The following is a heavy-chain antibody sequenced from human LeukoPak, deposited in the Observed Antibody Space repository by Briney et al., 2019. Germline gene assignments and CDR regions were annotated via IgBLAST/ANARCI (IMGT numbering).Heavy chain of an antibody. D-gene: IGHD5-24*01. J-gene: IGHJ5*02. CDR2: IYYSGST. V-gene: IGHV4-30-4*01. CDR3: ARDRGKMATIIPYAGFDP. CDR1: GGSISSGDYY. Sequence: SETLSLTCTVSGGSISSGDYYWSWIRQPPGKGLEWIGYIYYSGSTYYNPSLKSRVTISVDTSKNQFSLKLSSVTAADTAVYYCARDRGKMATIIPYAGFDPWGQGTLVTVSS.